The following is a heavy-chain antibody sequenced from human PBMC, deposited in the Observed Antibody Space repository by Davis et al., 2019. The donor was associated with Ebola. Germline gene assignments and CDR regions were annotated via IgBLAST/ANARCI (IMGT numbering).Heavy chain of an antibody. D-gene: IGHD3-3*01. CDR3: ARGGLRFLEWLLYGMDV. J-gene: IGHJ6*02. Sequence: MPSETLSLTCAVYGGSFSGYYWSWIRQPPGKGLEWIGEINHSGSTNYNPSLKSRGTISVDTSKNQFSLKLSSVTAADTAVYYCARGGLRFLEWLLYGMDVWGQGTTVTVSS. CDR2: INHSGST. CDR1: GGSFSGYY. V-gene: IGHV4-34*01.